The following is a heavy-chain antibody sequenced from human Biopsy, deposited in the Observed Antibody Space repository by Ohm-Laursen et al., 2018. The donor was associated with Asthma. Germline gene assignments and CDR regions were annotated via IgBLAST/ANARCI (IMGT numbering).Heavy chain of an antibody. CDR3: ARKAGSCISRTCYSLDF. Sequence: SVKVSCKALGGTFNTYVIGWVRQAPGQGLEWMGGINSVFGTTTYPQKFQDRVTITADDSTSTVYMELSSLRSEDTAVYYCARKAGSCISRTCYSLDFWGQGTPVTVSS. J-gene: IGHJ4*02. CDR2: INSVFGTT. V-gene: IGHV1-69*13. CDR1: GGTFNTYV. D-gene: IGHD2-2*01.